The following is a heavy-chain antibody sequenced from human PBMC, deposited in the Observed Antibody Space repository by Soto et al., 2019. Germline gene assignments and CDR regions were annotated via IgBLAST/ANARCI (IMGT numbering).Heavy chain of an antibody. D-gene: IGHD2-2*01. V-gene: IGHV4-34*01. CDR1: GGSFSGYY. CDR2: INHSGST. CDR3: VRGGVVVVPAAVKVFYYYYGMDV. J-gene: IGHJ6*02. Sequence: SETLSLTCAVYGGSFSGYYWSWIRQPPGKGLEWIGEINHSGSTNYNPSLKSRVTISVDTSKNQFSLKLSSVTAADTAVYYCVRGGVVVVPAAVKVFYYYYGMDVWGQGTTVTVSS.